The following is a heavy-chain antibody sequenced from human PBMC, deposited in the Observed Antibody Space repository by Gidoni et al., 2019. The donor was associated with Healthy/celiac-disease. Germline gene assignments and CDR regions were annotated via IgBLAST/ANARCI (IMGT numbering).Heavy chain of an antibody. CDR1: GCTFSRYA. CDR2: IIPIFGTA. CDR3: ARGGGNYGETDY. Sequence: QVQLVQSGAEVKKPGSSVKVSCKASGCTFSRYATSWVRQAPGQGLAWMGGIIPIFGTANYAQKFQGRVTITADESTSTAYMELSSLRSEDTAVYYCARGGGNYGETDYWGQGTLVTVSS. V-gene: IGHV1-69*01. J-gene: IGHJ4*02. D-gene: IGHD4-17*01.